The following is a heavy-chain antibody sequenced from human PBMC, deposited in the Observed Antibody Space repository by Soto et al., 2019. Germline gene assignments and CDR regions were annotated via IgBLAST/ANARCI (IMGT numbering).Heavy chain of an antibody. V-gene: IGHV5-51*01. CDR1: GFSFTSYW. Sequence: PGESLKISCKGSGFSFTSYWIAWVRQMSGKGLEWMGIIYPGDSDTRYSPSFQGQVTISADKSISTAYLRWSSLQASDTAIYFCARVDFYESSGLSSAPRWFVPWGQGTLVTVSS. D-gene: IGHD3-22*01. CDR3: ARVDFYESSGLSSAPRWFVP. CDR2: IYPGDSDT. J-gene: IGHJ5*02.